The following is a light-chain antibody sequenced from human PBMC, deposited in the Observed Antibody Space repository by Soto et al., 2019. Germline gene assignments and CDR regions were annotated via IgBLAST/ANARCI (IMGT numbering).Light chain of an antibody. Sequence: QSVLTQPPSASGTPGQRVTISCSGSSSSIGSNTVNWYQQLPGTAPKLLIYSNDQRPSGVPDRFSGSKSGTSASLAISGLQSEGEADYYCAAWDDSLNGYVFGTGTKVT. CDR2: SND. CDR1: SSSIGSNT. CDR3: AAWDDSLNGYV. V-gene: IGLV1-44*01. J-gene: IGLJ1*01.